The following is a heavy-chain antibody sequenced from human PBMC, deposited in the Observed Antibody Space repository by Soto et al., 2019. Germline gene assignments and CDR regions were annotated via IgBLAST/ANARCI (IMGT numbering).Heavy chain of an antibody. Sequence: SETLSLTCTVSGGSISSYYWSWIRQPPGKGLEWIGYIYYSGSTNYNPSLKSRVTIPVDTSKNQFSLKLSSVTAADTAVYYCARDDYGDYVPDYWGQGTLVTVSS. D-gene: IGHD4-17*01. CDR3: ARDDYGDYVPDY. V-gene: IGHV4-59*01. J-gene: IGHJ4*02. CDR1: GGSISSYY. CDR2: IYYSGST.